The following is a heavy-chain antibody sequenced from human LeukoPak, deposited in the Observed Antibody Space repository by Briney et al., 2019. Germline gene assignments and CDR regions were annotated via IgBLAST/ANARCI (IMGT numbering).Heavy chain of an antibody. CDR2: INHSGST. CDR3: ARVLYYCSSTSCYSDHYYYYYYMDV. J-gene: IGHJ6*03. D-gene: IGHD2-2*01. V-gene: IGHV4-34*01. CDR1: GGSFSGYY. Sequence: SETLSLTCAVYGGSFSGYYWSWIRQPPGKGLEWIGEINHSGSTYYNPSLKSRVTISVDTSKNQFSLKLSSVTAADTAVYYCARVLYYCSSTSCYSDHYYYYYYMDVWGKGTTVTVSS.